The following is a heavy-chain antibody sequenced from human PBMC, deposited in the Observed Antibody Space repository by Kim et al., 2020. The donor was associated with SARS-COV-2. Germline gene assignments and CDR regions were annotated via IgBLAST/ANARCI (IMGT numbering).Heavy chain of an antibody. CDR3: AREGSGSYNWLDP. D-gene: IGHD3-10*01. V-gene: IGHV1-3*01. CDR1: GYTFDTYA. CDR2: TNGGNGNT. J-gene: IGHJ5*02. Sequence: ASVKVSCKASGYTFDTYALYWVRQAPGQRFEWMGWTNGGNGNTRYSQNFQGRVTITRDTSATTAYMELSSLTFKDTAVYYCAREGSGSYNWLDPWGQGTL.